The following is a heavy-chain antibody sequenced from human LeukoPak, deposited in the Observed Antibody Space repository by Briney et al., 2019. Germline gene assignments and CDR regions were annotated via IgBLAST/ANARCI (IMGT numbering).Heavy chain of an antibody. D-gene: IGHD3-22*01. V-gene: IGHV3-30*03. CDR3: AREGYYDSPHFDY. CDR2: ISSDGRKK. J-gene: IGHJ4*02. CDR1: GFTFSSYW. Sequence: GGSLRLSCAASGFTFSSYWMHWVRQAPGKGLEWVAVISSDGRKKYYADSVKGRLTISRDNSKNTLYMVMDSLRAEDTAVYYCAREGYYDSPHFDYWGQGTLVTVSS.